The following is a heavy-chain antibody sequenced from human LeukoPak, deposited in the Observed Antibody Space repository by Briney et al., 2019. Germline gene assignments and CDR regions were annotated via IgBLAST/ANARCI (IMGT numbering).Heavy chain of an antibody. D-gene: IGHD3-3*01. CDR1: GGSFSGYY. J-gene: IGHJ4*02. Sequence: SETLSLTCAVYGGSFSGYYWSWIRQPPGKGLEWIGELNYSGSTNYNPSLKSRVTISVDTSKNQFSLKLSSVTAADTAVFYCARGRRSGYYRGNYFDYWGQGTLVTVSS. CDR2: LNYSGST. CDR3: ARGRRSGYYRGNYFDY. V-gene: IGHV4-34*01.